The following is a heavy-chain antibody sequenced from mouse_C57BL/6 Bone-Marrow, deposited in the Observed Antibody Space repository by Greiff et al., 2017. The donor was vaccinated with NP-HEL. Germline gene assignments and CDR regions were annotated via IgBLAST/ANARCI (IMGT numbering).Heavy chain of an antibody. J-gene: IGHJ2*01. CDR1: GFNIKDDY. D-gene: IGHD1-1*01. V-gene: IGHV14-4*01. CDR3: TTITTVVATDY. Sequence: EVHLVESGAELVRPGASVKLSCTASGFNIKDDYMHWVKQRPEQGLEWIGWIDPENGDTEYASKFQGKATITADTSSNTAYLQLSSLTSEDAAVYYCTTITTVVATDYWGQGTTLTVSS. CDR2: IDPENGDT.